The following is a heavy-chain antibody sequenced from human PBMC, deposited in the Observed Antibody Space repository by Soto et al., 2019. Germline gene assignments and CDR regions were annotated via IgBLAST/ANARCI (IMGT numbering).Heavy chain of an antibody. CDR1: GYDFNIYD. D-gene: IGHD3-3*01. CDR3: ARGGLGFWSGETYYYAMDV. Sequence: QVHLVQSGAEVKKPGASVKVSCTASGYDFNIYDIHWVRQSTGQGLEWMGWMTPMRETPGYAPKFQGRYTMTRDTSSTAVYMELSSLGSEDTAEYFWARGGLGFWSGETYYYAMDVWGQGTTVTVSS. CDR2: MTPMRETP. J-gene: IGHJ6*02. V-gene: IGHV1-8*01.